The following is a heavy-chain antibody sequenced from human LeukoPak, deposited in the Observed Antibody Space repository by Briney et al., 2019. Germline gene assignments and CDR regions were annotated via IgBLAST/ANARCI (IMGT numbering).Heavy chain of an antibody. CDR1: GFTFSDYY. Sequence: GSLRLSCAASGFTFSDYYMSWIRQAPGKGLEWVSYISNSGHTIYYADSVKGRFSIFRDNAKSSLYLQMNSLRAEDTAVYYCARDGSIYCSSTSCYSGHYYYNLDVWGQGTTVTVSS. CDR2: ISNSGHTI. V-gene: IGHV3-11*01. CDR3: ARDGSIYCSSTSCYSGHYYYNLDV. J-gene: IGHJ6*02. D-gene: IGHD2-2*01.